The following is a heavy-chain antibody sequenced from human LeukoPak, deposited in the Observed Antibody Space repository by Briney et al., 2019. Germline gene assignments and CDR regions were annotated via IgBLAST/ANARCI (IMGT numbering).Heavy chain of an antibody. CDR3: ASYSYYYDSSGYFDY. J-gene: IGHJ4*02. V-gene: IGHV4-59*01. CDR1: GGSISSYY. CDR2: IYYSGST. Sequence: SETLSLTCAVSGGSISSYYWSWIRQPPGKGLEWIGYIYYSGSTNYNPSLKSRVTISVDTSKNQFSLKLSSVTAADTAVYYCASYSYYYDSSGYFDYWGQGTLVTVSS. D-gene: IGHD3-22*01.